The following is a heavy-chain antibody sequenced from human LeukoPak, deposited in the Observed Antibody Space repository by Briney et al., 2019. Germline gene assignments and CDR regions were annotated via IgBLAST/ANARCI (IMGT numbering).Heavy chain of an antibody. J-gene: IGHJ4*02. Sequence: GGSLRLSCEASGFIFSSYAMSWVRQAPGKGLEWVSAISSGGDNTYYADSVKGRLTISRDNSKNTLYVQMTSLRAEDTAVYYCAREDATMVLSLDYWGQGALVTVSS. V-gene: IGHV3-23*01. CDR1: GFIFSSYA. D-gene: IGHD5-18*01. CDR3: AREDATMVLSLDY. CDR2: ISSGGDNT.